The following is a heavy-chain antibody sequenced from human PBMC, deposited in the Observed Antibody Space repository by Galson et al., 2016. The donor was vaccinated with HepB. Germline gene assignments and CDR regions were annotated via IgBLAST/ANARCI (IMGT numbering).Heavy chain of an antibody. J-gene: IGHJ5*02. CDR1: GYSFTNYW. Sequence: SGAEVKKPGESLRISCKGSGYSFTNYWISWVRQMPGKGLEWMGRIDPSDSSTDYSPSFQGHVTISVDKSMTTAYLQWSSLKASDTAMYYCARNARSNYVKDWFDPWGQGTLVTVSS. V-gene: IGHV5-10-1*01. D-gene: IGHD3-10*01. CDR2: IDPSDSST. CDR3: ARNARSNYVKDWFDP.